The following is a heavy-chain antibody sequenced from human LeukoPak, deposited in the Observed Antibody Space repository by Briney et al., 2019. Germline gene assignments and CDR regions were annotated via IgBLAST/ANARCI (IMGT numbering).Heavy chain of an antibody. CDR2: IYYSGNT. CDR3: ARLFGDVVVIPAASHFDY. Sequence: SETLSLTCTVSGDSISGSSYYWGWIRQPPGKGLEYIGTIYYSGNTYYNPSLKSRVTIPVDTSKNQFSLKLSSVTAADTAVYYCARLFGDVVVIPAASHFDYWGQGTLVTVSS. D-gene: IGHD2-2*01. CDR1: GDSISGSSYY. V-gene: IGHV4-39*01. J-gene: IGHJ4*02.